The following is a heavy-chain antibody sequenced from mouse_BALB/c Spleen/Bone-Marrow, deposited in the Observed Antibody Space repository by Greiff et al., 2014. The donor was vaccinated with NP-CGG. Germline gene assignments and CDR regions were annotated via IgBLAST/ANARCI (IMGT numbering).Heavy chain of an antibody. V-gene: IGHV2-6-7*01. D-gene: IGHD4-1*01. J-gene: IGHJ4*01. Sequence: VQGVESGPGLVAPSQSLSITCTVSGFSLTGYGVNWVRQPPGKGLEWLGMIWGDGSTDYNSALKSRLSISKDNSKSQVFLKMNSLQTDDTARYYCARELGHYAMDYWGQGTSVIVSS. CDR2: IWGDGST. CDR1: GFSLTGYG. CDR3: ARELGHYAMDY.